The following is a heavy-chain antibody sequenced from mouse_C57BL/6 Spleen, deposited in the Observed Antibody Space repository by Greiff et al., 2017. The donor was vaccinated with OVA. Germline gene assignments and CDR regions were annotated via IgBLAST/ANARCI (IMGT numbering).Heavy chain of an antibody. CDR1: GFTFSDYG. V-gene: IGHV5-15*01. J-gene: IGHJ4*01. CDR3: ARKDGTDYAMDY. D-gene: IGHD3-3*01. CDR2: ISNLAYSI. Sequence: EVKLMESGGGLVQPGGSLKLSCAASGFTFSDYGMAWVRQAPRKGPEWVAFISNLAYSIYYADTVTGRFTISRENAKNTLYLEMSSLRSEDTAMYYCARKDGTDYAMDYWGQGTSVTVSS.